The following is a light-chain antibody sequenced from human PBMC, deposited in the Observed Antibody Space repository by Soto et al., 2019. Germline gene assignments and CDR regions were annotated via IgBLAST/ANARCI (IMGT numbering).Light chain of an antibody. Sequence: QSVLTQPRSVSGSPGQSVTISCTGTSSDVGGYNSVSWYQQHPGKAPKLMIYDVSKRPSGVPDRFSGSKSGNTASLTISGLQAEDEADYYCCSYAGSYTSYVFGTGTKLTVL. CDR1: SSDVGGYNS. J-gene: IGLJ1*01. CDR3: CSYAGSYTSYV. CDR2: DVS. V-gene: IGLV2-11*01.